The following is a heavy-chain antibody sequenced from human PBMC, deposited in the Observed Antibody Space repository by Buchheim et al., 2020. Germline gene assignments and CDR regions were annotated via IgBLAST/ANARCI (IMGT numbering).Heavy chain of an antibody. Sequence: QVQLQESGPGLVKPSETLSLTCTVSGGSISSYYWSWIRQPPGKGLEWIGYIYYSGSTNYNPSLKSRVTISVDTSKNQFSLKLSSVTAADTAVYYCARHPVYGDYEGVFDYWGRGTL. J-gene: IGHJ4*02. CDR2: IYYSGST. CDR1: GGSISSYY. D-gene: IGHD4-17*01. CDR3: ARHPVYGDYEGVFDY. V-gene: IGHV4-59*08.